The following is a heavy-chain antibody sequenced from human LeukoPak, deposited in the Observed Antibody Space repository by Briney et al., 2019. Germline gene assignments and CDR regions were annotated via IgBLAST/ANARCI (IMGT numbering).Heavy chain of an antibody. J-gene: IGHJ4*02. D-gene: IGHD3-16*01. Sequence: PGGSLRLSCAASGFTVSTNHMNWVRQAPGKGLEWVSVIYDGGSTYYADSVKGRFTISRDKSKNMVYLQMDTLRVEDTAVYYCARDLGGGRPPLDYWGQGTLVTVSS. V-gene: IGHV3-66*01. CDR2: IYDGGST. CDR1: GFTVSTNH. CDR3: ARDLGGGRPPLDY.